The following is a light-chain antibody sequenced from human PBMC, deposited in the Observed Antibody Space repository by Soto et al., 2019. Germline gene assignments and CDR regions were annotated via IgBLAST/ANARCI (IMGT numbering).Light chain of an antibody. V-gene: IGLV2-14*03. Sequence: QSALTQVASVSASPGQSITISCTGTSSDVGGHNYVSWYQQHPGKAPKLMIYNVDYRPSGASNRFSGSKSGNTASLTISGLQADDEAYYYCSSYADSSTVVFGGGTKVTVL. CDR1: SSDVGGHNY. J-gene: IGLJ2*01. CDR2: NVD. CDR3: SSYADSSTVV.